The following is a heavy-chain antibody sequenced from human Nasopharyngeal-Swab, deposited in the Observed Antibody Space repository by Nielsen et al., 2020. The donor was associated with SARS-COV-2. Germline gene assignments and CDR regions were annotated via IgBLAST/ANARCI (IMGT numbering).Heavy chain of an antibody. D-gene: IGHD6-19*01. CDR1: GFTFSSYE. J-gene: IGHJ6*03. Sequence: LTCAASGFTFSSYEMNWVRQAPGKGLEWFSYISSSGSTIYYADSVKGRFTISRDNAKNSLYLQMNSLRAEDTAVYYCSKALTQSIAVAGTLLPVYYYYYMDVWGKGTTVTVSS. CDR2: ISSSGSTI. V-gene: IGHV3-48*03. CDR3: SKALTQSIAVAGTLLPVYYYYYMDV.